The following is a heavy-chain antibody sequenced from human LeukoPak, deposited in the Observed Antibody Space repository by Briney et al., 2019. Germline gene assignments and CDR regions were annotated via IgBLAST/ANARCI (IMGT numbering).Heavy chain of an antibody. CDR1: GGSISSYY. D-gene: IGHD2/OR15-2a*01. J-gene: IGHJ3*02. CDR2: IYYSGST. V-gene: IGHV4-59*08. Sequence: SETLSLTCTVSGGSISSYYWSWIRQPPGKGLEWIGYIYYSGSTYYNPSLKSRITISVDTSKNQFSLKLSSVTAADTAVYYCARNIYTLPDAFDIWGQGTMVTVSS. CDR3: ARNIYTLPDAFDI.